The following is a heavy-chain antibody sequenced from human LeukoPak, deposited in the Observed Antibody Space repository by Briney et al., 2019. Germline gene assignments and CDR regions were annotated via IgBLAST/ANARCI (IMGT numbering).Heavy chain of an antibody. V-gene: IGHV4-59*11. D-gene: IGHD5-18*01. CDR1: RGSFSSHY. Sequence: SETPSLTCTVSRGSFSSHYWTWIRQPPGKGLECIGYTHYTGITNYNPSLESRVTISLDTSKNQFSLKLRSVTAADTAVYYCARADGYTYGLDYWGQGTLVTVSS. CDR3: ARADGYTYGLDY. J-gene: IGHJ4*02. CDR2: THYTGIT.